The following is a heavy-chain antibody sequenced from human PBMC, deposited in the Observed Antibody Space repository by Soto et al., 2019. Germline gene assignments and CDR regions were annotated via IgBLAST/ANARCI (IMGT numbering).Heavy chain of an antibody. J-gene: IGHJ4*02. D-gene: IGHD6-13*01. CDR1: GRSFSGYY. V-gene: IGHV4-34*01. Sequence: SETLSLTCAVYGRSFSGYYWSWIRQPPGKGLEWIGEINHSGSTNYNPSLKSRVTISVDTSKNQFSLKLSSVTAADTAVYYCARGTSIAAAGPFDYWGQGTLVTVSS. CDR3: ARGTSIAAAGPFDY. CDR2: INHSGST.